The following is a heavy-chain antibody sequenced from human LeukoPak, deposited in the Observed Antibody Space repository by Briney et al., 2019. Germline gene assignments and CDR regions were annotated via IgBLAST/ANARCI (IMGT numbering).Heavy chain of an antibody. CDR1: GGSIRSGGWY. V-gene: IGHV4-31*03. CDR2: IYYDGST. CDR3: AKENYPSSSGYPYGMDV. J-gene: IGHJ6*02. Sequence: SQTLSLTCTVSGGSIRSGGWYWSWIRQHPGKGLEWIGYIYYDGSTDYNPSLKSRVTISVDTSKNQFSLRLSAVTAADTDVYYGAKENYPSSSGYPYGMDVWGQGTTVTVSS. D-gene: IGHD6-13*01.